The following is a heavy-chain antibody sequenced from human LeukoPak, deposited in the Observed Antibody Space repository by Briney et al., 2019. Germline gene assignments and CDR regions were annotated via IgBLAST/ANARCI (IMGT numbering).Heavy chain of an antibody. Sequence: GGSLRLSPAPSLFTSSVYTMKSGCQAPGQGLEWVSYITSGGGNTIYADPVKGRFSISRDNAKNSLYLHMNSLRDHDPAVYSFAREVRGTYFDYWGQGTLVTVSS. CDR3: AREVRGTYFDY. CDR2: ITSGGGNT. D-gene: IGHD4/OR15-4a*01. J-gene: IGHJ4*02. CDR1: LFTSSVYT. V-gene: IGHV3-48*02.